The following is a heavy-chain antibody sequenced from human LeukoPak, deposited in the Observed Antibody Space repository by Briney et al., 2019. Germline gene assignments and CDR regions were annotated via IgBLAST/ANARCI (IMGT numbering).Heavy chain of an antibody. Sequence: GGSLRLSCAASGFTFSSYWMHRVRQAPGKGLEWVAVIWYDGSNKYYADSVKGRFTISRDNSKNTLYLQMNSLRAEDTAVYYCARDPADNNYYYYGMDVWGQGTTVTVSS. V-gene: IGHV3-33*08. J-gene: IGHJ6*02. CDR1: GFTFSSYW. D-gene: IGHD1-14*01. CDR2: IWYDGSNK. CDR3: ARDPADNNYYYYGMDV.